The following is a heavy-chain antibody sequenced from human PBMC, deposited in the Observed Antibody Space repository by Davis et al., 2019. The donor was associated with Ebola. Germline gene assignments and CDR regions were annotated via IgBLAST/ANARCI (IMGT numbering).Heavy chain of an antibody. CDR2: ISGSGGTT. CDR3: ARVSIEGDFDY. Sequence: GESLKISCADSVITFSSYAMTWVRQAPGKGLEWVSAISGSGGTTYYAGSVKGRFTISRDNSKNTLYLQMNSLRAEDTAVYYCARVSIEGDFDYWGQGTLVTVSS. CDR1: VITFSSYA. J-gene: IGHJ4*02. V-gene: IGHV3-23*01. D-gene: IGHD1-26*01.